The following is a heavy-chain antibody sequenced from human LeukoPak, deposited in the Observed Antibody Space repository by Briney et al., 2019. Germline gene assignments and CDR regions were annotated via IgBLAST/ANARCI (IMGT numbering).Heavy chain of an antibody. Sequence: GGSLRLSCAASGFTVSSNYMSWVRQAPGKGLEWVSVIYSGGNTYYADSVKGRFTISRDNSKNTLYLQMNSLRAEDTAVCYCARDRVGATTNFDYWGQGTLVTVSS. V-gene: IGHV3-53*01. J-gene: IGHJ4*02. CDR2: IYSGGNT. CDR1: GFTVSSNY. D-gene: IGHD1-26*01. CDR3: ARDRVGATTNFDY.